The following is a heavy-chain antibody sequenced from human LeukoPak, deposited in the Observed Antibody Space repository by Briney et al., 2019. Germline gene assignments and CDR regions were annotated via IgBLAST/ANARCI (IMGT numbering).Heavy chain of an antibody. D-gene: IGHD1-26*01. Sequence: PGGSLRLSCAASGFTFNIYAMHWVRQAPGKGLEWVAVIPYDGSNKYYTDSVKGRFTFSRDNSKNTLYLQMNSLRAEDTAMYYCARDRSGCYETFDIWGQGTMVTVSS. CDR3: ARDRSGCYETFDI. V-gene: IGHV3-30*04. CDR2: IPYDGSNK. J-gene: IGHJ3*02. CDR1: GFTFNIYA.